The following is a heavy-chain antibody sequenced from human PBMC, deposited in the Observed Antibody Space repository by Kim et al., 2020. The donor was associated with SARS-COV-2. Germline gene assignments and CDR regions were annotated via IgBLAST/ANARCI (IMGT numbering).Heavy chain of an antibody. J-gene: IGHJ4*02. D-gene: IGHD2-15*01. Sequence: GGSLRLSCAASGFTFSSYNMNWVRQAPGKGLEWVSSISSSSSYIYYADSVKGRFTISRDNAKNSLYLQMNSLRAEDTAVYYCARALWRGSSGEDFDYWGQGTLVTVSS. V-gene: IGHV3-21*01. CDR2: ISSSSSYI. CDR3: ARALWRGSSGEDFDY. CDR1: GFTFSSYN.